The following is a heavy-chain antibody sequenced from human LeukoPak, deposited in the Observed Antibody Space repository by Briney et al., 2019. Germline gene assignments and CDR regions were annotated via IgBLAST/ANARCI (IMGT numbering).Heavy chain of an antibody. J-gene: IGHJ3*02. CDR1: GFAFSSYW. D-gene: IGHD6-19*01. CDR2: MNQAGNEK. V-gene: IGHV3-7*05. CDR3: ACPRGWHGYGAYEI. Sequence: PGGSLRLSCAASGFAFSSYWMSWIRQAPGKGLEWVANMNQAGNEKYYVDSVEGRFTISRDNAKSSLYLQMNSLRAEDTAIYYCACPRGWHGYGAYEIWGQGTIITVSS.